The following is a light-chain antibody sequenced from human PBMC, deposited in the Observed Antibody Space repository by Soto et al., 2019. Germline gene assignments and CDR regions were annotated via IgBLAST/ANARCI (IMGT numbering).Light chain of an antibody. CDR1: RSIACY. V-gene: IGKV1-39*01. CDR2: AAS. J-gene: IGKJ1*01. Sequence: IQVTQSPSSLSASVGDGVNITYRASRSIACYLNWYHQKPRKAPNLLVYAASRLNGGVPPRFSGSGSGTDFTLTVSGLLPEDFGTYYCQQTYGTPRTFGQGTRVEVK. CDR3: QQTYGTPRT.